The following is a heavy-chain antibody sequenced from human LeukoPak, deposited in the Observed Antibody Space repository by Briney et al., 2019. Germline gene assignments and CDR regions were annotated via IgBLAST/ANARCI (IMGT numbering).Heavy chain of an antibody. CDR3: ARTGRYGSGTNAFDI. CDR1: GYTFTSYG. Sequence: ASVKVPCKASGYTFTSYGISWVRQAPGQGLEWMGWISAYNGNTNYAQKLQGRVTMTTDTSTSTAYMELRSLRSDDTAVYYCARTGRYGSGTNAFDIWGQGTMVTVSS. D-gene: IGHD3-10*01. J-gene: IGHJ3*02. V-gene: IGHV1-18*01. CDR2: ISAYNGNT.